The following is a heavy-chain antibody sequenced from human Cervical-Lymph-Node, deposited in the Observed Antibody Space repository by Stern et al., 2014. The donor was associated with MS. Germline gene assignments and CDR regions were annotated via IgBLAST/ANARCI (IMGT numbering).Heavy chain of an antibody. V-gene: IGHV1-46*03. J-gene: IGHJ6*02. CDR1: GYSFSNNY. D-gene: IGHD3-22*01. CDR3: ASLYYYDSSGNNFLGMDV. Sequence: QVQLVQSGTEVKTPGASVRVSCKASGYSFSNNYIHWVRQAPGQGLEWMGMIDPRGSTTRYTEKFQGRVALIRDTSTTTVYMELSSLRSEDTAVYYCASLYYYDSSGNNFLGMDVWGQGTTVIVSS. CDR2: IDPRGSTT.